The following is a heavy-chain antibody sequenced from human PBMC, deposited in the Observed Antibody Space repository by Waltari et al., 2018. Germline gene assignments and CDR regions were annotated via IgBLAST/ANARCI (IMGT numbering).Heavy chain of an antibody. V-gene: IGHV1-2*02. Sequence: QVQLVQSGAEVKKPGASVTVSCKASGYTFTGYYMPWVRQAPAQGLEWMGWINPNSGGTNYAQKFQGRVTMTRDTSISTAYMELSRLRSDDTAVYYCARAASGGAYYYYYYYMDVWGKGTTVTVSS. J-gene: IGHJ6*03. CDR2: INPNSGGT. CDR1: GYTFTGYY. CDR3: ARAASGGAYYYYYYYMDV. D-gene: IGHD3-16*01.